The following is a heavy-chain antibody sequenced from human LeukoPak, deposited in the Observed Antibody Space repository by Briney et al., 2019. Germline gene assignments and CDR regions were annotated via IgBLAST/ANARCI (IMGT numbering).Heavy chain of an antibody. Sequence: RXAPGXGLEWMGWISAYNGNTNYAQKLQGRVTITTDTSTSTAHMELRSLRSDATAVYYCARDGYGGRRSQGWFDPWGQGTLVXVS. D-gene: IGHD4-23*01. J-gene: IGHJ5*02. CDR2: ISAYNGNT. V-gene: IGHV1-18*01. CDR3: ARDGYGGRRSQGWFDP.